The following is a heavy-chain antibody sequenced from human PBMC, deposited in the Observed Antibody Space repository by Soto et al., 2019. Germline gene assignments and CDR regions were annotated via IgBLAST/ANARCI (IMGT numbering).Heavy chain of an antibody. Sequence: EVQLVESGGGLVQPGGSLRLSCAASGFTFSDYWIHWVRQAPGKGLVWVSRIKGDEITTNYADSVRGRFTISRDNAKNTVYLQMNSLRDEDTAVYYCARGVRGEYRKDYWGQGALVTVSS. D-gene: IGHD3-10*01. V-gene: IGHV3-74*01. J-gene: IGHJ4*02. CDR2: IKGDEITT. CDR3: ARGVRGEYRKDY. CDR1: GFTFSDYW.